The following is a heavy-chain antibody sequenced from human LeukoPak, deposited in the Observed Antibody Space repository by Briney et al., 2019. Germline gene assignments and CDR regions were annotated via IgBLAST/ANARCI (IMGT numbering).Heavy chain of an antibody. V-gene: IGHV1-3*01. D-gene: IGHD4-11*01. Sequence: ASVEVSCKASGYTFTSYAMHWVRQAPGQRLEWMGWINAANGDTKYSQKFQGRVTITRDTSASTAHMELSSLRSEDTAVYYCVRPVDYNNYRNNWFDPWGQGTLVTVSS. CDR1: GYTFTSYA. J-gene: IGHJ5*02. CDR3: VRPVDYNNYRNNWFDP. CDR2: INAANGDT.